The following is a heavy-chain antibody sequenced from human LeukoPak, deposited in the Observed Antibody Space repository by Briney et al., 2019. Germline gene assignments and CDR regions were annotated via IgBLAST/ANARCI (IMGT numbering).Heavy chain of an antibody. CDR3: ARGYKYAFDN. J-gene: IGHJ4*02. CDR2: IGISSGNT. CDR1: GFTFSDYS. V-gene: IGHV3-48*01. Sequence: GGSLRLSCAASGFTFSDYSMNWVRQAPGKGLEWISYIGISSGNTKYADSVKGRFTISGDKAKNSLYLQMNSLRVEDTAVYYCARGYKYAFDNWGQGTLVTVSS. D-gene: IGHD5-24*01.